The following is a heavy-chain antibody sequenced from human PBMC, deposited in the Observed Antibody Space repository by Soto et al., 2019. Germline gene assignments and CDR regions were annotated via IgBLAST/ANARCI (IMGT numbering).Heavy chain of an antibody. CDR1: GGSISSYY. CDR3: ARGIIAAAGTHHWFDP. CDR2: IYYSGST. D-gene: IGHD6-13*01. Sequence: PSETLSLTCTVSGGSISSYYWSWIRQPPGKGLEWIGYIYYSGSTNYNPSLKGRGTRSVDTTRSQLALKRSSVTAADTAVYDCARGIIAAAGTHHWFDPWGQGTLVTVSS. J-gene: IGHJ5*02. V-gene: IGHV4-59*01.